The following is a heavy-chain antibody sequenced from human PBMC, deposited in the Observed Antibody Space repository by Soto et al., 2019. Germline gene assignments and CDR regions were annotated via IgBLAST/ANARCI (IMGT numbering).Heavy chain of an antibody. CDR3: AREYYYDSSGYLPYYGMDV. J-gene: IGHJ6*02. V-gene: IGHV1-69*01. CDR1: GGTFSSYA. CDR2: IIPIFGTA. D-gene: IGHD3-22*01. Sequence: QVQLVQSGAEVKKPGSSVKVSCKASGGTFSSYAISWVRQAPGQGLEWMGGIIPIFGTANYAQKFQGRVTITADESTSTAYMEQSSLRSEDTAVYYCAREYYYDSSGYLPYYGMDVWGQGTTVTVPS.